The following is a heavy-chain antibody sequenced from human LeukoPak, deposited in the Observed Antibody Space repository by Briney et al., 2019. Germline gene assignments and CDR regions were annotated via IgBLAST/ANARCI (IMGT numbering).Heavy chain of an antibody. D-gene: IGHD3-10*01. CDR3: ARGEYGSGSLNYYYYGMDV. Sequence: SETLSLTCTVSGGSISSGGYYWSWIRQHPGKGLEWIGYIYYSGSTYYNPFLKSRVTISVDTSKNQFSLKLSSVTAADTAVYYCARGEYGSGSLNYYYYGMDVWGQGTTVTVSS. J-gene: IGHJ6*02. V-gene: IGHV4-31*03. CDR1: GGSISSGGYY. CDR2: IYYSGST.